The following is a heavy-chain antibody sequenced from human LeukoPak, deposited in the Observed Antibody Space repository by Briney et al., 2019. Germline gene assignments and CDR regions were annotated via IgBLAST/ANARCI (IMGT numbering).Heavy chain of an antibody. CDR2: ISYDGSKK. D-gene: IGHD4-17*01. Sequence: GGSLRLSCAASAFSFSNCAMHWVRQAPGKGLEWVAVISYDGSKKYYADSVKGRFTISRDNSKNTLYLQMNSLRPEDTALYYCAREPTVTVYWGQGTLATVSS. CDR1: AFSFSNCA. CDR3: AREPTVTVY. V-gene: IGHV3-30-3*01. J-gene: IGHJ4*02.